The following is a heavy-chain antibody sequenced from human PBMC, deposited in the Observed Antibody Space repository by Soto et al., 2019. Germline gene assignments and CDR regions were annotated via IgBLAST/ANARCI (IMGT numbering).Heavy chain of an antibody. V-gene: IGHV3-13*05. CDR2: LGAARDP. CDR1: GFSFRDYD. CDR3: ARAYLGRLPRRADYYYAMDV. J-gene: IGHJ6*02. Sequence: EVQLVESGGGSVQPGESLRLSCAASGFSFRDYDMHWVRQRKGKGLEWVSALGAARDPYYVGSVKGRFSGSRDNAQNSLFLQMNNLRVDDTAVYFCARAYLGRLPRRADYYYAMDVWGRGTTVTVSS. D-gene: IGHD1-26*01.